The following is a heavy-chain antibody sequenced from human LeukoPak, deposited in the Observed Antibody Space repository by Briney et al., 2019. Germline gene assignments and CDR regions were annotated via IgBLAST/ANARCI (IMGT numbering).Heavy chain of an antibody. Sequence: YPGGSLRLSCAASGFTLDDYAMHWVRHAPGKGLEWVSLISWDGGSTYYADSVKGRFTISSDNSKNSLYLQMNSLRAEDTALYYCAKQDTAMDYYYYLDVWGKGTTVTVPS. CDR1: GFTLDDYA. D-gene: IGHD5-18*01. CDR2: ISWDGGST. V-gene: IGHV3-43D*04. CDR3: AKQDTAMDYYYYLDV. J-gene: IGHJ6*03.